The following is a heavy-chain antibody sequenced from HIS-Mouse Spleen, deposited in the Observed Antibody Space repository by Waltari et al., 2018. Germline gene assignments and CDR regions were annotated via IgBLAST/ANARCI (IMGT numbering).Heavy chain of an antibody. V-gene: IGHV4-39*07. J-gene: IGHJ4*02. CDR1: GGSISSSSYY. D-gene: IGHD5-18*01. Sequence: QLQLQESGPGLVKPSETLSLTCTVPGGSISSSSYYWGWIRQPPGKGLEWIGSIYYRGSTYYNPSLKSRVTISVDTSKNQFSLKLSSVTAADTAVYYCARGFYTAMAPVWGQGTLVTVSS. CDR3: ARGFYTAMAPV. CDR2: IYYRGST.